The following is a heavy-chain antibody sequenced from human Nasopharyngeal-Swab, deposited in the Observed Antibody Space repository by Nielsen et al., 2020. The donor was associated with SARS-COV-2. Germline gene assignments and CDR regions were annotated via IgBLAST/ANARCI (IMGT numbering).Heavy chain of an antibody. CDR1: GYTFTSYD. Sequence: ASVKVSCKASGYTFTSYDVNWVRQATGQGLEWMGWMNPDSGNTDYAQTFQGRVTMTRDTSISTAYMELSSLRSEDTAVYYCARYYREGSGYLYYGMDVWGQGTTVTVSS. CDR2: MNPDSGNT. J-gene: IGHJ6*02. CDR3: ARYYREGSGYLYYGMDV. D-gene: IGHD3-22*01. V-gene: IGHV1-8*01.